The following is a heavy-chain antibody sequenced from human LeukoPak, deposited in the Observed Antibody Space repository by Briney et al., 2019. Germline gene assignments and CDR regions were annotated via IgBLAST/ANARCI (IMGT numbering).Heavy chain of an antibody. CDR3: ARTREVGATGVLYYFDY. D-gene: IGHD1-26*01. J-gene: IGHJ4*02. V-gene: IGHV3-53*01. CDR2: IYSGGST. CDR1: GFTVSSNY. Sequence: GRSLRLSCAASGFTVSSNYMSWVRQAPGKGLEWVSVIYSGGSTYYADSVKGRFTISRDNSKNTLYLQMNSLRAEDTAVYYCARTREVGATGVLYYFDYWGQGTLVTVSS.